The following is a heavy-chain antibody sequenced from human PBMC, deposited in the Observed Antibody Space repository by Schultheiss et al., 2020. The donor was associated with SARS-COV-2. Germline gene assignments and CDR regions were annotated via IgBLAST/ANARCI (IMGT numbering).Heavy chain of an antibody. CDR2: IYYSGST. J-gene: IGHJ4*02. D-gene: IGHD6-19*01. Sequence: SETLSLTCTVSGGSISSYYWSWIRQPPGKGLEWIGYIYYSGSTNYNPSLKSRVTISVDTSKNQFSLKLSSVTAADTAVYYCARDVAGREYFDYWDQGTLVTVSS. V-gene: IGHV4-59*01. CDR3: ARDVAGREYFDY. CDR1: GGSISSYY.